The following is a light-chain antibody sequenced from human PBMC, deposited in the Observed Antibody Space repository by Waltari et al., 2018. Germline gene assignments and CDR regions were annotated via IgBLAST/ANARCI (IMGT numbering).Light chain of an antibody. J-gene: IGKJ2*03. CDR3: MQALRAPYS. CDR1: QSLVHSDGKTY. Sequence: DIVLTQTPFSLPVTLGEPASISCRSSQSLVHSDGKTYLNWYLQKPGQSPQLLMYLVSKRASGVPDKFSGSGAGTDVTLRISRVEAEDVGVYYCMQALRAPYSFGQGTKVEIK. V-gene: IGKV2-28*01. CDR2: LVS.